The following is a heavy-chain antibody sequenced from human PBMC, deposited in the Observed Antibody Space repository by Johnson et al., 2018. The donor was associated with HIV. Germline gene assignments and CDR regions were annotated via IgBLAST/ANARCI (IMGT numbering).Heavy chain of an antibody. CDR3: ARDLAYGDIVLVSAFDI. Sequence: VQLVESGGGVVQPGRSLRLSCAASGFTFSSYAMHWVRQAPGKGLDWVAVISYDGSNKYYADSVKGRFTISRDNSKNTLYLQMNSLRTEDTAVYYCARDLAYGDIVLVSAFDIWGQGTMVTVSS. CDR1: GFTFSSYA. J-gene: IGHJ3*02. D-gene: IGHD2-8*02. V-gene: IGHV3-30-3*01. CDR2: ISYDGSNK.